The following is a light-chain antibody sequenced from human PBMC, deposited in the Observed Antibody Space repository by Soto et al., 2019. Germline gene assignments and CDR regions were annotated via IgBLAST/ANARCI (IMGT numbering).Light chain of an antibody. J-gene: IGKJ5*01. Sequence: EIVLTQSPGTLSLSPGERATLSCRASQSVSNNYLAWCQQKPGQAPRLLIYGASNRATGIPDRFSGSGSGTDFTLTISRLEPEDFAVYYCQQRSNWPITFGQGTRLEI. CDR3: QQRSNWPIT. CDR2: GAS. V-gene: IGKV3D-20*02. CDR1: QSVSNNY.